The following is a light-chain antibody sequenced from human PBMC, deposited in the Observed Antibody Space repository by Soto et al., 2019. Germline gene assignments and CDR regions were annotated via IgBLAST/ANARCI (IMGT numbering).Light chain of an antibody. CDR1: QAIGSA. Sequence: AIQLTQSPSSLSASVGYRVTITCRASQAIGSALAWYQQKPGNAPKLLIFDASDLESGVPSRFSGSGSGTNFTLTITSLQAEDFATYFCQQFHSYSPLTFGGGTKVEV. CDR3: QQFHSYSPLT. V-gene: IGKV1-13*02. J-gene: IGKJ4*01. CDR2: DAS.